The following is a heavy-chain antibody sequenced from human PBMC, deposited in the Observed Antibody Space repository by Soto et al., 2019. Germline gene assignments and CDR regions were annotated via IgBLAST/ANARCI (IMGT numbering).Heavy chain of an antibody. J-gene: IGHJ6*02. CDR3: AKDLPCYDFWSGYRAYGMDV. CDR1: GFTFSSYG. CDR2: ISYDGSNK. V-gene: IGHV3-30*18. D-gene: IGHD3-3*01. Sequence: GGSLILSCAASGFTFSSYGMHWVRQAPGKGLEWVAVISYDGSNKYYADSVKGRFTISRDNSKNTLYLQMNSLRAEDTAVYYCAKDLPCYDFWSGYRAYGMDVWGQGTTVTVSS.